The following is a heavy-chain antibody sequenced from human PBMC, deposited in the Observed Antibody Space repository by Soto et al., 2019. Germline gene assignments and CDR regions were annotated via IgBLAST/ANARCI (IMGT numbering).Heavy chain of an antibody. J-gene: IGHJ6*02. Sequence: VASVKVSCKASGYTFTGYYMHWVRQAPGQGLEWMGWINPNSGGTNYAQKFQGRVTMTRDTSISTAYMELSRLRSDDTAVYYCARSGMGWYYYGMDVWGQGTTVTVSS. V-gene: IGHV1-2*02. CDR1: GYTFTGYY. CDR3: ARSGMGWYYYGMDV. D-gene: IGHD3-10*01. CDR2: INPNSGGT.